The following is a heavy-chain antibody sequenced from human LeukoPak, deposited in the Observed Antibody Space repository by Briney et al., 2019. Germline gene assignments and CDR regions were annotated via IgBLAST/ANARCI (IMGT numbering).Heavy chain of an antibody. D-gene: IGHD3-3*01. Sequence: TEGSLRLSCAASGFTFDDYAMHWVRQAPGKGLEWVSGISWNSGSIGYADSVKGRFAISRDNAKNSLYLQMNSLRAEDMALYYCAKDGSERSGQKTYFDYWGQGTLVTVSS. V-gene: IGHV3-9*03. J-gene: IGHJ4*02. CDR2: ISWNSGSI. CDR3: AKDGSERSGQKTYFDY. CDR1: GFTFDDYA.